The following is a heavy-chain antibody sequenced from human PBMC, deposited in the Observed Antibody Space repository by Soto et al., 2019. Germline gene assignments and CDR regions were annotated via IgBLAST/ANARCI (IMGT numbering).Heavy chain of an antibody. CDR2: ISAYNGNT. D-gene: IGHD4-17*01. CDR3: ARAVYGGNSGSWYSDL. V-gene: IGHV1-18*01. Sequence: QAQLEQSGPEVKKPGASVNVSCKASGYTFSSYSISWVRQAPGQGLGWMGWISAYNGNTNYAQKLKGRVTMTRDTYTKTVNMELRSLTSDDTAVYYCARAVYGGNSGSWYSDLWGRGTLVTVSS. J-gene: IGHJ2*01. CDR1: GYTFSSYS.